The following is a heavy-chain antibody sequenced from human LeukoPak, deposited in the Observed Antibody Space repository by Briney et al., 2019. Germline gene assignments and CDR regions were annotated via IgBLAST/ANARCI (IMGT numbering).Heavy chain of an antibody. J-gene: IGHJ4*02. D-gene: IGHD1-26*01. CDR2: INHSGGST. Sequence: ASVKVSCKASGYTFTSYYMHLLRQAPGQGHECMGIINHSGGSTRYAQKFQGRVTMTRDTSTSTVYMELSSLRSEDTAVYYCARDSISGSYYFDYWGQGTLVTVSS. V-gene: IGHV1-46*01. CDR3: ARDSISGSYYFDY. CDR1: GYTFTSYY.